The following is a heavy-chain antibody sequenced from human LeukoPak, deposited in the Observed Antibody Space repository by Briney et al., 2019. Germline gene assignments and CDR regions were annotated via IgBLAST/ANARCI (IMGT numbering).Heavy chain of an antibody. CDR1: GFTFSCYA. CDR2: ISGSGGST. V-gene: IGHV3-23*01. D-gene: IGHD2-15*01. CDR3: AKGYCSGGSCYNFDY. Sequence: GGSLRLSCAASGFTFSCYAMSWVRQAPGKGLEWVSAISGSGGSTYYADSVKGRFTISRDNSKNTLYLQMNSLRAEDTAVYYCAKGYCSGGSCYNFDYWGQGTLVTVSS. J-gene: IGHJ4*02.